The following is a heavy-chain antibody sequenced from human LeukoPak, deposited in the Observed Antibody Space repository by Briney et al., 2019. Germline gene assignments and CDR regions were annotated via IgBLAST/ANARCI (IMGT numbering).Heavy chain of an antibody. J-gene: IGHJ4*02. Sequence: SVKVSCKASGGTFSSYAISWVRQAPGQGLEWMGGIIPIFGTANYAQKFQGRVTITAEESTSTAYMELSSLRSEDTAVYYCARGAIAAAGIDYWGQGTLVTVSS. CDR2: IIPIFGTA. V-gene: IGHV1-69*13. CDR3: ARGAIAAAGIDY. CDR1: GGTFSSYA. D-gene: IGHD6-13*01.